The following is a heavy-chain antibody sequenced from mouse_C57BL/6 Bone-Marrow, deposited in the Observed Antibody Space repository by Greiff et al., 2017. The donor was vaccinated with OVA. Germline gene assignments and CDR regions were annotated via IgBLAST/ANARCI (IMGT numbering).Heavy chain of an antibody. V-gene: IGHV1-42*01. CDR1: GFSFTGYY. D-gene: IGHD2-4*01. CDR3: ARGSRYHDEGAWFAY. J-gene: IGHJ3*01. CDR2: INPSTGGT. Sequence: VQLLQSGPELVQPGASVKLSCKASGFSFTGYYMNWVKQSPEKSLEWIGEINPSTGGTTYNQKFTAQATLTVDKSSSTAYMQLKSLTSEDSAINYWARGSRYHDEGAWFAYWGQGTLVTVSA.